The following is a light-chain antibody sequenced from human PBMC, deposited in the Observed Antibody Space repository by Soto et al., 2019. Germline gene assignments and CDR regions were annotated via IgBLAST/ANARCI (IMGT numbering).Light chain of an antibody. CDR3: SSYTSSSTPVV. CDR1: SSDVGGYNY. J-gene: IGLJ2*01. V-gene: IGLV2-14*01. Sequence: QSALTQAASVSGSPGQSITISCTGTSSDVGGYNYVSWYQQFPGKVPKLLIYNVSNRPSGVSNRFSGSKSGNTASLTISGLQAEDEADYYCSSYTSSSTPVVFGGGTKLTVL. CDR2: NVS.